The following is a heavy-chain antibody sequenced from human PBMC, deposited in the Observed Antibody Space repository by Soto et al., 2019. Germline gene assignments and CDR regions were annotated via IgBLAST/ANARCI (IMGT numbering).Heavy chain of an antibody. J-gene: IGHJ4*02. Sequence: SETLSLTCTVSGVSISSYYWSWIRQPPGKGLEWIGNIYYSGSTNYNPSLKSRVTISVDTSKNQFSLKLSSVTAADTAVYYCARVTWGAGGVLGEVDYWGRGTLVTVSS. CDR3: ARVTWGAGGVLGEVDY. D-gene: IGHD3-16*01. V-gene: IGHV4-59*01. CDR2: IYYSGST. CDR1: GVSISSYY.